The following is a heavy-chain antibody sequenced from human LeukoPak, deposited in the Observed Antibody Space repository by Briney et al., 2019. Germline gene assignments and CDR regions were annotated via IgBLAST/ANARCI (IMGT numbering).Heavy chain of an antibody. V-gene: IGHV4-4*07. CDR3: AREYSISSYSFSYYMDV. CDR2: IYDSGST. Sequence: SETLSLTCSVSGGSISSYYWSWIRQPAGKGLEWIGRIYDSGSTNYYPSLKSRVTMSVDTSKNQFSLKLSSVTAADTAVYYYAREYSISSYSFSYYMDVWGKGTTVTVSS. J-gene: IGHJ6*03. D-gene: IGHD6-6*01. CDR1: GGSISSYY.